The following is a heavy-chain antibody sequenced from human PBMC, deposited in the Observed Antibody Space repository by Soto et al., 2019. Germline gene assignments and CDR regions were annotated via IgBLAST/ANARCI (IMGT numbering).Heavy chain of an antibody. V-gene: IGHV3-73*01. D-gene: IGHD1-26*01. Sequence: EVQLVESGGGLVQPWGSMRLSCAASGFGFSVSSMHWVRQASGKGLEWLGRIRSKANNYATTYSESVKGRFIISRDDSQDTMFLQMSSLRTEDTAMYYGAIEGAGFGHWGQGTLVTVSS. CDR2: IRSKANNYAT. J-gene: IGHJ4*02. CDR3: AIEGAGFGH. CDR1: GFGFSVSS.